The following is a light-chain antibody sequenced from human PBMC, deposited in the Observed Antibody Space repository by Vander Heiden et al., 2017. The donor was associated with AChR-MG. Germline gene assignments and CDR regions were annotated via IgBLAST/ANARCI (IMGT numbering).Light chain of an antibody. CDR2: EAS. J-gene: IGKJ1*01. CDR3: QQDNSYYS. CDR1: QRVSKW. Sequence: DVQMTQFPSTLSASVGERVIITCRASQRVSKWLAWYQQKPGKAPKVLIYEASKLKSGVPSRFNGSGSGAEFTLTISSLQPDDFATYYWQQDNSYYSFGQGTKVE. V-gene: IGKV1-5*01.